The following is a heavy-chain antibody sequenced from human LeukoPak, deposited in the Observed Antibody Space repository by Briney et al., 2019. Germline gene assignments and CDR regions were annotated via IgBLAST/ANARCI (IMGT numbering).Heavy chain of an antibody. CDR1: GFTVSSNY. CDR3: SREGQEYYDILTGAFDY. D-gene: IGHD3-9*01. CDR2: IYSGSST. Sequence: GGSLRLSCAASGFTVSSNYMSWVRQAPGKGLEWVSVIYSGSSTYYADSVMARFTISTHNSKNTLYLQMNSLRGEDTAVYYRSREGQEYYDILTGAFDYWGQGTLVTVSS. J-gene: IGHJ4*02. V-gene: IGHV3-53*01.